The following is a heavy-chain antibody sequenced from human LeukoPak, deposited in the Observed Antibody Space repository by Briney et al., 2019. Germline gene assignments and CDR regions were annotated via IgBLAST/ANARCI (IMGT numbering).Heavy chain of an antibody. J-gene: IGHJ4*02. CDR3: AKNYDFLTGYAS. CDR2: VNPSSGVT. D-gene: IGHD3-9*01. Sequence: ASVKVSCKAFGYTFTTYDINWVRQATGQELEWMGWVNPSSGVTRYAQKFQGRVTMTRNTSISTAYMELSSLRSEDTAVYYCAKNYDFLTGYASWGQGTLVTVSS. CDR1: GYTFTTYD. V-gene: IGHV1-8*01.